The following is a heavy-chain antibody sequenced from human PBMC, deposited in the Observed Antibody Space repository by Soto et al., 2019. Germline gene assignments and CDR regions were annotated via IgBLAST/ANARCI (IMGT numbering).Heavy chain of an antibody. V-gene: IGHV3-23*01. CDR3: ARVVRYFDTPYGMDV. D-gene: IGHD3-9*01. CDR1: GFTFSSYA. CDR2: IGGSGGNT. J-gene: IGHJ6*02. Sequence: EVQLLESGEGLVQPGGSLKLSCAASGFTFSSYAMSWVRQAPGKGLEWVSGIGGSGGNTYYADSVKGRFTISRDNSKNTLFLQMNSMRAEDTAEYYCARVVRYFDTPYGMDVWGQGTTVTFSS.